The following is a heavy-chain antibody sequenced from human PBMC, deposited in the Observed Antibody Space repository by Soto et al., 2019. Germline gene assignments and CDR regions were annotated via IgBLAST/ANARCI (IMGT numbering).Heavy chain of an antibody. V-gene: IGHV4-61*01. J-gene: IGHJ6*02. Sequence: SETLSLTCTVSGGSVSSGHYYWSWIRQPPGKGLEWIGYIYYSGSAKYNPSLKSRVTISVDTSKNQFSLKLSSVTAADTAVYYCARDQGDYYGVDVWGQGTTVTVSS. CDR1: GGSVSSGHYY. CDR2: IYYSGSA. CDR3: ARDQGDYYGVDV.